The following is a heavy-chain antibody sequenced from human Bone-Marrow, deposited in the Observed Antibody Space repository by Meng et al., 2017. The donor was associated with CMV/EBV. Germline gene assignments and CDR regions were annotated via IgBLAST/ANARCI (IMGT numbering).Heavy chain of an antibody. CDR2: MNPNSGNT. D-gene: IGHD3-10*01. CDR1: GYTFSSYD. J-gene: IGHJ4*02. Sequence: ASVKVSCKASGYTFSSYDINWVRQATGQGLEWMGWMNPNSGNTGYAQKFQGRVTITRDTSITTAYLELSSLTSEDTAVYYCARGRGAFDYWGQGSPVPVSS. CDR3: ARGRGAFDY. V-gene: IGHV1-8*03.